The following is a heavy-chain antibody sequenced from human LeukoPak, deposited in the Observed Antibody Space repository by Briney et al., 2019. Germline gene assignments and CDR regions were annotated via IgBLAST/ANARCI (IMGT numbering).Heavy chain of an antibody. Sequence: ASVKVSCKASGYTFTSYYIHWVRQAPGQGLEWMGIINPSGGSTTYAQKFQGRITMTRDTSTSTVYMELSSLRSEDTAVYYCARLAYYYDNSGPYYFDYWGQGTLVTVSS. CDR2: INPSGGST. CDR1: GYTFTSYY. J-gene: IGHJ4*02. D-gene: IGHD3-22*01. CDR3: ARLAYYYDNSGPYYFDY. V-gene: IGHV1-46*01.